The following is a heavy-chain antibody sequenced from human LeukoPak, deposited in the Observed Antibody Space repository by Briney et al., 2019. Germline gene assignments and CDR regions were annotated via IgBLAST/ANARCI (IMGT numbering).Heavy chain of an antibody. J-gene: IGHJ4*02. Sequence: GGSLRLSCAASGFTFGTYWMHWVRQAPGKGLVWVSRINTDGSSTSYADSVKGRFTISRDNAKNTLYLQMNSLRAEDTAVYYCARVPLPLRFSEWLLPYFDYWGQGTLVTVSS. V-gene: IGHV3-74*01. CDR2: INTDGSST. D-gene: IGHD3-3*01. CDR1: GFTFGTYW. CDR3: ARVPLPLRFSEWLLPYFDY.